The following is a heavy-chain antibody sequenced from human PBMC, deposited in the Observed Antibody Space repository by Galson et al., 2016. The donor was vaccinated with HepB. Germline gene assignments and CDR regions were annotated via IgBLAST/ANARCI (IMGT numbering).Heavy chain of an antibody. J-gene: IGHJ4*02. CDR2: ISGVNGNT. D-gene: IGHD3-9*01. CDR3: ARNNYDILAHYYFDY. CDR1: GYTFTNYV. Sequence: SVKVSCKASGYTFTNYVVHWVRQAPGQRPEWMGWISGVNGNTKYSQNLQGRLTITRDTSANTVYMELSSLRSEDTAVYYCARNNYDILAHYYFDYWGQGTLVTVSS. V-gene: IGHV1-3*01.